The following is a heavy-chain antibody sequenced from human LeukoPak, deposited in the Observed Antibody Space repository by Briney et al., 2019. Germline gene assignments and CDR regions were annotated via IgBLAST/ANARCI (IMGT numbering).Heavy chain of an antibody. D-gene: IGHD4-23*01. CDR2: IYHSGST. V-gene: IGHV4-38-2*01. CDR3: ARLDGGNGEFYFDY. Sequence: SETLSLTCAVSGYSISSGYYWGWIRQPPGQGLEWIGSIYHSGSTYYNPSLKSRVTISVDTSKNQFSLKLSSVTAADTAVYYCARLDGGNGEFYFDYWGQGTLVTVSS. J-gene: IGHJ4*02. CDR1: GYSISSGYY.